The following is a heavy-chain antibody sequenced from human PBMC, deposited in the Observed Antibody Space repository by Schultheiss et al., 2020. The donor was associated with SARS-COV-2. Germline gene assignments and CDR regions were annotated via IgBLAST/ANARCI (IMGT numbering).Heavy chain of an antibody. CDR2: ISYDGSNK. CDR3: ARDTYSGYDGFDY. CDR1: GFTFDDYA. Sequence: GGSLRLSCAASGFTFDDYAMHWVRQAPGKGLEWVAVISYDGSNKYYADSVKGRFTISRDNSKNTLYLQMNSLRAEDTAVYYCARDTYSGYDGFDYWGQGTLVTVSS. V-gene: IGHV3-30-3*01. J-gene: IGHJ4*02. D-gene: IGHD5-12*01.